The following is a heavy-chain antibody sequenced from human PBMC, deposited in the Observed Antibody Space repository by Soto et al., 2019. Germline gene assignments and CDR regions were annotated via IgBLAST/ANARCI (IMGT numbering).Heavy chain of an antibody. CDR3: ARQGNYTDSTGYYYYFDY. D-gene: IGHD3-22*01. Sequence: PSETLSLTCTVSGGSITSTTYYWGWIRQPPGKGLEWIGSIYYSGSTYYNPSLKSRVTMSVDTSKNQFYLKLSSVTAADTAVYYCARQGNYTDSTGYYYYFDYWGQGDLVTVSS. CDR2: IYYSGST. CDR1: GGSITSTTYY. J-gene: IGHJ4*02. V-gene: IGHV4-39*01.